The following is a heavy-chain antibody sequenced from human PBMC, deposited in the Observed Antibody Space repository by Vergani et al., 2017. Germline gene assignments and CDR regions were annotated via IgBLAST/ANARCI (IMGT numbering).Heavy chain of an antibody. J-gene: IGHJ3*02. Sequence: EVQLVESRGVLVQPGGSLRLSCAASGFTVSSSEMSWVRQAPGKGLEWVSSISGGSTYYADSRKGRFTISRDNSKNTLFLHMKSLRPEDTAVYYCTKVGRSEEAGTFGAFDSWGQGTMVTVSS. V-gene: IGHV3-38-3*01. CDR2: ISGGST. CDR1: GFTVSSSE. CDR3: TKVGRSEEAGTFGAFDS. D-gene: IGHD6-19*01.